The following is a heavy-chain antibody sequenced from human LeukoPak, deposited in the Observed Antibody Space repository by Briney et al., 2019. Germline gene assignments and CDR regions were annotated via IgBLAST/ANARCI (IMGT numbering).Heavy chain of an antibody. Sequence: PSETLSLTCTVSGGSISSSSYYWGWIRQPPGKGLEWIGSIYYSGSTYYNPSLKSRVTISVDTSKNQFSLKLSSVTAADTAVYYCARADMTTVTSAIDYWGQGTLVTVSS. CDR2: IYYSGST. V-gene: IGHV4-39*07. CDR3: ARADMTTVTSAIDY. J-gene: IGHJ4*02. CDR1: GGSISSSSYY. D-gene: IGHD4-17*01.